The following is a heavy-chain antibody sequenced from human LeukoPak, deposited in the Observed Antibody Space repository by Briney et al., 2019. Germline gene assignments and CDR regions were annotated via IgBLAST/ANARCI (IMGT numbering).Heavy chain of an antibody. J-gene: IGHJ6*02. CDR3: ARGHYGMGV. Sequence: GGSLRLSCTASGFIASSNYMSWVRQAPGKGLEWVASINPDGSEKYYVDSVKGRFTFSRDNAQESLYLQMNSLTAEDAAVYYCARGHYGMGVWSQGTTVTVSS. CDR2: INPDGSEK. V-gene: IGHV3-7*05. CDR1: GFIASSNY.